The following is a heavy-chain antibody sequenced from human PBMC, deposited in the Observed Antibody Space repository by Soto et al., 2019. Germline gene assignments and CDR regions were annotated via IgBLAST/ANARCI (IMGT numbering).Heavy chain of an antibody. Sequence: GESLKISCQTSGYNFAGYGSGWVRQMPGKGLEWLGIIFPGDSDTKYSPSFQGQVIISADKSIRTAYLQWSSLKASDTAIYFCPRQSGMHVWGQGTTVTVSS. CDR3: PRQSGMHV. CDR2: IFPGDSDT. CDR1: GYNFAGYG. D-gene: IGHD5-12*01. V-gene: IGHV5-51*01. J-gene: IGHJ6*02.